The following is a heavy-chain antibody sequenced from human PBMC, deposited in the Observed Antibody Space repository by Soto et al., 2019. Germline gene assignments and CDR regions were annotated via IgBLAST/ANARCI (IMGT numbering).Heavy chain of an antibody. CDR2: IYYSGST. D-gene: IGHD3-10*01. CDR3: ARNTQSQRITMVRGVITPYYYYYGMDV. Sequence: SDPLSPTFSSSGDSFTTNYWIWIRQSPGSGLEWIGHIYYSGSTKYNPSLKSRVTISVDTSKIQFSLKLSSVTAADTAVYYCARNTQSQRITMVRGVITPYYYYYGMDVWGQGTAVT. V-gene: IGHV4-59*08. CDR1: GDSFTTNY. J-gene: IGHJ6*02.